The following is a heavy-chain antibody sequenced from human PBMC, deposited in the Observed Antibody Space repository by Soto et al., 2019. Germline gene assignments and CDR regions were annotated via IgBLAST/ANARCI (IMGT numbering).Heavy chain of an antibody. CDR2: ISFDGSNE. D-gene: IGHD3-22*01. CDR3: AKTYYYDRSGYYQNWFDP. Sequence: ESGGGVVQPGWSLRLSSAASGFTFSSYAKHWIRQAPGKGLEWVAIISFDGSNEYYADSVKGRFTISRDNSKNTLYLQVRSLRAEDTAVYYCAKTYYYDRSGYYQNWFDPWGQGTLVTVSS. V-gene: IGHV3-30-3*02. CDR1: GFTFSSYA. J-gene: IGHJ5*02.